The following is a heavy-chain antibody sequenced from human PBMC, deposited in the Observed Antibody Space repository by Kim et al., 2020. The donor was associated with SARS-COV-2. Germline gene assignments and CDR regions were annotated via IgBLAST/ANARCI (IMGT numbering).Heavy chain of an antibody. J-gene: IGHJ6*02. CDR3: AREEYPSVYGMDV. V-gene: IGHV6-1*01. D-gene: IGHD3-10*01. Sequence: YDVSVTSRITINPDTSKTQFSLQLTSVTPEDTAVYYCAREEYPSVYGMDVWGQGTTVTVSS.